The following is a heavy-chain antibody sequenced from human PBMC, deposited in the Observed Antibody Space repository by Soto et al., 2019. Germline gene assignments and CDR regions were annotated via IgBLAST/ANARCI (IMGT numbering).Heavy chain of an antibody. CDR3: ARGWNVAAARTFRY. CDR1: GFTFSDSW. D-gene: IGHD6-13*01. Sequence: GGSLRLSCAASGFTFSDSWMGWVRQAPGRGLEWVANIKQDGSQTPYAASVRGRFTISRDNAKNSLYLQMNSLRAEDTAVYYCARGWNVAAARTFRYWGQGTLVTVSS. CDR2: IKQDGSQT. J-gene: IGHJ4*02. V-gene: IGHV3-7*01.